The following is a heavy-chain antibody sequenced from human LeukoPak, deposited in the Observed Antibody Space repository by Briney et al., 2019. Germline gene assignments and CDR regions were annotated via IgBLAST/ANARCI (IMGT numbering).Heavy chain of an antibody. Sequence: GGSLRLSCAASGFTFSSYWMSWVRRAPGKGLEWVGLIRREANGGTAEYAASVKGRFTISRDDSKNVAFLHMNSLETEDTAVYYCTRADGAYDKGFFDYWGQGTLVTVSS. CDR3: TRADGAYDKGFFDY. J-gene: IGHJ4*02. V-gene: IGHV3-49*04. CDR2: IRREANGGTA. D-gene: IGHD5-12*01. CDR1: GFTFSSYW.